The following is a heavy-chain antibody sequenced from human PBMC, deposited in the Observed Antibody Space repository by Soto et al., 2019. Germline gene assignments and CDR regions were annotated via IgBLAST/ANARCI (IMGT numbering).Heavy chain of an antibody. CDR1: GGPIRSGAYY. V-gene: IGHV4-31*03. CDR2: IYYSGST. J-gene: IGHJ4*02. CDR3: ARAASFYYDNTGYYHFDY. Sequence: SDTLSRTCTVSGGPIRSGAYYGSWIRQHPEKGLEWIGYIYYSGSTYYNPSLKSRVTISIDRSQNQFSLRLSSVTAADTAVYYCARAASFYYDNTGYYHFDYWGQG. D-gene: IGHD3-22*01.